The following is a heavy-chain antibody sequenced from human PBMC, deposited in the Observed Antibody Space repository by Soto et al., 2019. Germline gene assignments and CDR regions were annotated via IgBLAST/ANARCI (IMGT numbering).Heavy chain of an antibody. Sequence: PGGSLRLSCAASGFTFSSYDMHWVRQATGKGLEWVSAIGTAGDTYYPGSVKGRFTISRENAKNSLYLQMNSLRAEDTAVYYCARGGMSYNYYYYYGMDVWGQGTTVTVSS. V-gene: IGHV3-13*01. CDR3: ARGGMSYNYYYYYGMDV. J-gene: IGHJ6*02. D-gene: IGHD1-26*01. CDR2: IGTAGDT. CDR1: GFTFSSYD.